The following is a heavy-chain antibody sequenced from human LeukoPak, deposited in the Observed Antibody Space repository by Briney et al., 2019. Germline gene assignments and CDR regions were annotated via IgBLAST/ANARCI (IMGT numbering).Heavy chain of an antibody. Sequence: SDTLSLTCALYGGSFRGYFWGCPRQTPGKGLEWLGEITHNGGTNYMPSLSGRVSVFQDVSKNQFSLKLSSVTAADTGVYYCARGNSGSHWGDHYFYMDVWGKGTTVIVSS. CDR2: ITHNGGT. V-gene: IGHV4-34*01. D-gene: IGHD1-26*01. J-gene: IGHJ6*03. CDR1: GGSFRGYF. CDR3: ARGNSGSHWGDHYFYMDV.